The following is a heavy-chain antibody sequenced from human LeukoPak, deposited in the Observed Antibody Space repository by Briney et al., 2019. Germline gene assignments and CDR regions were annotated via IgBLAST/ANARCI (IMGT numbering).Heavy chain of an antibody. CDR3: ARVCCPDDY. V-gene: IGHV4-34*01. D-gene: IGHD2-15*01. Sequence: SETLSLTCAVYGGSFSGYYWSWIRQPPGKGLEWIGEINHSGSTNYNPSLKSRVTISVETSKNQFSLKLSSVTAADTAVYYCARVCCPDDYWGQGTLVTVSS. J-gene: IGHJ4*02. CDR1: GGSFSGYY. CDR2: INHSGST.